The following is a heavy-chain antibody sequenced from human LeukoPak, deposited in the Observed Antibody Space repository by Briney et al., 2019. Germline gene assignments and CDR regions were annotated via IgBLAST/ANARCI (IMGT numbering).Heavy chain of an antibody. J-gene: IGHJ3*02. CDR2: IRGSGDST. V-gene: IGHV3-23*01. CDR3: AKEYYYDSSGYPFI. Sequence: GGSLRLSXAASGFNFRTYAMTWVRQAPGKGLEWVSAIRGSGDSTYYADSVKGRFTISRDNSKNTLYLEMNSLSAEDTAVYYCAKEYYYDSSGYPFIWGQGTMVTVSS. CDR1: GFNFRTYA. D-gene: IGHD3-22*01.